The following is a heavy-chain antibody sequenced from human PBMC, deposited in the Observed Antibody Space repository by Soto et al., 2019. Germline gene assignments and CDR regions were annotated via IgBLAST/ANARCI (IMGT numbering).Heavy chain of an antibody. CDR1: GFPFSNAW. V-gene: IGHV3-15*01. J-gene: IGHJ5*02. CDR3: TTDPGRPADILTGYGSFEA. Sequence: GGSLRLSCAASGFPFSNAWMSWVRQAPGKGLEWVGRIKSKTDGGTTDYAAPVKGRFTISRDDSTNTLYLQMNSLKTEDTAVYYCTTDPGRPADILTGYGSFEAWGQGTLVTVSA. CDR2: IKSKTDGGTT. D-gene: IGHD3-9*01.